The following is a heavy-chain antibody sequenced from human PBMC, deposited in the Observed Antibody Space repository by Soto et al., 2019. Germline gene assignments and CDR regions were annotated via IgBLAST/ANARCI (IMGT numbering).Heavy chain of an antibody. V-gene: IGHV4-34*01. Sequence: PSETLSLTCAVYGGSFSGYYWSWIRQPPGKGLEWIGEINHSGSTNYNPSLKSRVTISVDTSKNQFSLKLSSVTAADTAVYYCARGASYGDRHYYCDHHVVVWGKGTTVTVPS. J-gene: IGHJ6*03. D-gene: IGHD4-17*01. CDR1: GGSFSGYY. CDR2: INHSGST. CDR3: ARGASYGDRHYYCDHHVVV.